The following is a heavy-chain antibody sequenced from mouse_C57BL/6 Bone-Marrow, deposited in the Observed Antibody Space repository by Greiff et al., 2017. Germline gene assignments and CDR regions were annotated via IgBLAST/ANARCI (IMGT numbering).Heavy chain of an antibody. CDR1: GYTFTDYY. D-gene: IGHD6-2*01. Sequence: VQLQQSGPELVKPGASVKISCKASGYTFTDYYMNWVKQSHGKSLEWIGDINPNNGGTSYNQKFKGKATLTVDKSSSTAYMELRSLTSEDSAVDYCARGDLFYAMDYWGQGTSVTVSS. CDR3: ARGDLFYAMDY. CDR2: INPNNGGT. J-gene: IGHJ4*01. V-gene: IGHV1-26*01.